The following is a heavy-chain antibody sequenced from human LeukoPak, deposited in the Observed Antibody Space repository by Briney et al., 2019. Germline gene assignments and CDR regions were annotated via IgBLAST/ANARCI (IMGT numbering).Heavy chain of an antibody. CDR1: GFTFSTYA. V-gene: IGHV3-23*01. CDR2: ISGGGGST. D-gene: IGHD5-12*01. Sequence: PGGSLRLSCAASGFTFSTYAMSWVRQAPGKGLEWVSGISGGGGSTYYVDFVKGRFTISRDNSKSTLYLQMNSLRAEDTAVYYCAKDLVGLPLYYFDYWGQGTLVTVSS. J-gene: IGHJ4*02. CDR3: AKDLVGLPLYYFDY.